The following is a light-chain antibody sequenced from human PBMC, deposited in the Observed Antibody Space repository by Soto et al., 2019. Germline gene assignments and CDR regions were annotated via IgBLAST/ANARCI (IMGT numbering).Light chain of an antibody. J-gene: IGLJ2*01. CDR2: DVS. V-gene: IGLV2-11*01. CDR3: CSYAGSYTPVV. CDR1: SSDVGGYDY. Sequence: QSALTQPRSVSGSPGQSVTISCTGTSSDVGGYDYVSWYQQNPGKAPKLLISDVSKRPSGVPDRFSGSKAGNTASLTISGLQADDEADYYCCSYAGSYTPVVFGGGTKLTVL.